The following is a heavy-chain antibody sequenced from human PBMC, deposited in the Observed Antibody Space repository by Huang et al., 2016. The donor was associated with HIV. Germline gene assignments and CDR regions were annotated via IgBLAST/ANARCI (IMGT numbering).Heavy chain of an antibody. V-gene: IGHV3-7*01. CDR2: IRQDESEK. CDR3: ATGLGSFDY. D-gene: IGHD7-27*01. J-gene: IGHJ4*02. CDR1: GFTFSAYW. Sequence: EVQLVESGGGLVQPGGSLRLSCAASGFTFSAYWMSWVRQAPGKGLDGVANIRQDESEKYYVDSVKGRFTISRDNAKNALYLQMNSLRAEDTAVYYCATGLGSFDYWGQGSLVTVSS.